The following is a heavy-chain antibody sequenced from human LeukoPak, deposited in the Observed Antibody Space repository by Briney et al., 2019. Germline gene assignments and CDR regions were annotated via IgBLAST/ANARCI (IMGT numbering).Heavy chain of an antibody. D-gene: IGHD2-2*02. CDR1: GGSISSYY. V-gene: IGHV4-59*01. CDR3: ARDRCSSTSCYKGSIWFDP. CDR2: IYYSGST. Sequence: PSETLSLTCTVSGGSISSYYWSWIRQPPGKGLEWIGYIYYSGSTNYNPSLKSRVTISVGTSKNRFSLKLSSVTAADTAVYYCARDRCSSTSCYKGSIWFDPWGQGTLVTVSS. J-gene: IGHJ5*02.